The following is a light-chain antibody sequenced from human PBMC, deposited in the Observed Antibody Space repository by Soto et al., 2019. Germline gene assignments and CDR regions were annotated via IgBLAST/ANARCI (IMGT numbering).Light chain of an antibody. J-gene: IGKJ2*01. V-gene: IGKV3-15*01. CDR3: QQYNNWPPTT. CDR2: GAS. CDR1: QSVSSN. Sequence: EIVMTQSPATLSVSPGERATLSCRASQSVSSNLAWYQQKPGQAPRLLIYGASTRATGVPARFGGSGSGTEFTFPISSLQSEDFAVYYCQQYNNWPPTTFGQGTKLEIK.